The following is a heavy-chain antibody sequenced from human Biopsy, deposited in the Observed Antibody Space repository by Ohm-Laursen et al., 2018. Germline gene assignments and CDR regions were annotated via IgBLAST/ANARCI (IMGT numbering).Heavy chain of an antibody. Sequence: ASVKVSCKASGYTFSDYYMQWVRQAPGQGLEWMGWINPNSGGTNYAQKFQGRVTMTRDTSISTAYMEPSRLGSDDTAVYYCARDKYRSWNYFDNWGQGSLVTVSS. CDR2: INPNSGGT. CDR3: ARDKYRSWNYFDN. D-gene: IGHD6-19*01. V-gene: IGHV1-2*02. J-gene: IGHJ4*02. CDR1: GYTFSDYY.